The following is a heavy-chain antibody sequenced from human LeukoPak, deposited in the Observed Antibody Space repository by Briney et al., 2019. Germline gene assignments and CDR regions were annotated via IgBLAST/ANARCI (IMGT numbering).Heavy chain of an antibody. CDR1: GFTFDDYA. Sequence: PGGSLRLSCAASGFTFDDYAMHWVRQAPGKGLEWVSGISWNSGSIGYADSVKGRFTISRDNAKNSLYLQMNSPRAEDTALYYCAKARRGYSSSWYEGDFDYWGQGTLVTVSS. CDR2: ISWNSGSI. CDR3: AKARRGYSSSWYEGDFDY. D-gene: IGHD6-13*01. J-gene: IGHJ4*02. V-gene: IGHV3-9*01.